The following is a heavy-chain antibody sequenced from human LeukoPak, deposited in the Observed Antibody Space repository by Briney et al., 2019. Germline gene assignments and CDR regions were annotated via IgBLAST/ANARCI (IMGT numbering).Heavy chain of an antibody. CDR2: ISYDGTNK. D-gene: IGHD3-9*01. V-gene: IGHV3-30-3*01. Sequence: GGSLRLSCAASGFTFTSFDMNWVRQAPGKGLEWVAIISYDGTNKYYADSVRGRFTISRDNSKNTLYLQMNSLRAEDTAVYYCARDFGWLSGFDNWGQGTLVTVSS. CDR3: ARDFGWLSGFDN. CDR1: GFTFTSFD. J-gene: IGHJ4*02.